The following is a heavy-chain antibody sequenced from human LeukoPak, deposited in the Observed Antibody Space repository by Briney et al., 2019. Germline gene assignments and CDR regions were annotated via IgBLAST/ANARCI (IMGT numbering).Heavy chain of an antibody. D-gene: IGHD3-22*01. V-gene: IGHV3-21*01. CDR2: ISSSSSYI. J-gene: IGHJ4*02. Sequence: GGSLRLSCAASGFTFSSYSMNWVRQALGKGLEWVSSISSSSSYIYYADSVKGRFTISRDNAKNSLYLQMNSLRAEDTAVYYCARGGYYYDSSGYYWDYYFDYWGQGTLVTVSS. CDR1: GFTFSSYS. CDR3: ARGGYYYDSSGYYWDYYFDY.